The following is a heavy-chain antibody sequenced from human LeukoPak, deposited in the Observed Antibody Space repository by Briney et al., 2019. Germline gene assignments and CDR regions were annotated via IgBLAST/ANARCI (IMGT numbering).Heavy chain of an antibody. J-gene: IGHJ2*01. D-gene: IGHD2-8*01. CDR2: ISGSGGGT. V-gene: IGHV3-23*01. CDR1: GFTFSSYA. Sequence: GGSLRLSCAASGFTFSSYAMSWVRQAPGKGLEWVSGISGSGGGTYNADSVKGRITISRDNSKNTLYLQMNSLRAEDTAVYYCAKNGVNYWYFDLWGRGTLVTVSS. CDR3: AKNGVNYWYFDL.